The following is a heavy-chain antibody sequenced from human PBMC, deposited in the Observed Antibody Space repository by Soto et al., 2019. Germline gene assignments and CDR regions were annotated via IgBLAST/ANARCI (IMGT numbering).Heavy chain of an antibody. CDR2: IYTSGTT. CDR3: AREDYYDTGYYVV. V-gene: IGHV4-4*07. J-gene: IGHJ4*02. Sequence: PSETLSLTCTVSGRSMIGYYCIFIRHPAFERLEWIVRIYTSGTTDFNPSPKGRVTMSVDTSKNQFSLKLTSVTAADTALYYCAREDYYDTGYYVVWGQGTQVTVSS. CDR1: GRSMIGYY. D-gene: IGHD3-9*01.